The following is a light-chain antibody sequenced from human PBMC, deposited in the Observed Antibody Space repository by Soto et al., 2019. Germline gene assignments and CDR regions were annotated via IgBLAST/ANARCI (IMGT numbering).Light chain of an antibody. V-gene: IGKV1-17*01. CDR1: QGISND. CDR2: TAS. CDR3: LQHESYPPT. Sequence: DIQMTQAPSSLSASVGDSVTITCRASQGISNDLSWYQQKPGKAPKRLIYTASILQNGIPSRFSGSGSGTEFTLTISSLQPEEVATYYCLQHESYPPTFGGGTKVEIK. J-gene: IGKJ4*01.